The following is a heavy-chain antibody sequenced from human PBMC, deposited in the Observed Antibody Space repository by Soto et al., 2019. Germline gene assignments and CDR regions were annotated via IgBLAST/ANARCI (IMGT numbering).Heavy chain of an antibody. CDR3: ASGAFTKFGVVKFYAMNV. J-gene: IGHJ6*02. Sequence: QVQLVQSGAEMKKPGSSVKVSCRASGGTFSAYGINWVRQAPGQGLQYMGGIIPVFGITKYAQMFEGRLTLTADLSTNTAYMELSRLTSVDTAMYYCASGAFTKFGVVKFYAMNVWGQGTTVIVSS. CDR1: GGTFSAYG. CDR2: IIPVFGIT. D-gene: IGHD3-3*01. V-gene: IGHV1-69*17.